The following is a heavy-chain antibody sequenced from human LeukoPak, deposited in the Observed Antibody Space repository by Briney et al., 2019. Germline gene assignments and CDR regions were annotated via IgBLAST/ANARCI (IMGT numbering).Heavy chain of an antibody. CDR3: AKEPPHIYDSSGYYYFGGYFDY. V-gene: IGHV3-23*01. Sequence: GGSLRLSCAASGFTFSNYGMAWVRQVPGKGLEWVSAITGSGGSTYYADSVRGRFTISRDNAKNSLYLQMNSLRAEDTAVYYCAKEPPHIYDSSGYYYFGGYFDYWGQGTLVTVSS. D-gene: IGHD3-22*01. CDR2: ITGSGGST. CDR1: GFTFSNYG. J-gene: IGHJ4*02.